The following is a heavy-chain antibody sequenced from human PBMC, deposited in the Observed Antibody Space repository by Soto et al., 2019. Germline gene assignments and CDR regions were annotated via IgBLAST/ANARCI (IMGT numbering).Heavy chain of an antibody. CDR2: ISSNGGST. CDR3: ARDGYSSSYGGLDY. V-gene: IGHV3-64*04. J-gene: IGHJ4*02. CDR1: GFTFSSYA. Sequence: GGSLRLSCSASGFTFSSYAMHWVRQAPGKGLEYVSAISSNGGSTYYADSVKGRFTISRDNAKNSLYLQMNSLRAEDTAVYYCARDGYSSSYGGLDYWGQGTLVTVSS. D-gene: IGHD6-13*01.